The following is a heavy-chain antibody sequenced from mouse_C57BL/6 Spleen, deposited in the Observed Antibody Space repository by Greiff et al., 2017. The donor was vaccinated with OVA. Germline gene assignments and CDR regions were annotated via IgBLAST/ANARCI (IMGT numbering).Heavy chain of an antibody. CDR3: AHYDYDADD. Sequence: VQLQQPGAELVKPGASVKLSCKASGYTFTSYWMQWVKQRPGQGLEWIGEIDPSDSYTNYNQKFKGKATLTVDTSSSTAYMQLSSLTSEDSAVYYCAHYDYDADDWGQGTTLTVSS. CDR2: IDPSDSYT. J-gene: IGHJ2*01. D-gene: IGHD2-4*01. CDR1: GYTFTSYW. V-gene: IGHV1-50*01.